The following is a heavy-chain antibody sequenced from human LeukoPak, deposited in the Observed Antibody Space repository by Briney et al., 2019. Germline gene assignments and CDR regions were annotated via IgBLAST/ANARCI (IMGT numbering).Heavy chain of an antibody. V-gene: IGHV4-39*07. CDR2: IYYSGST. CDR1: GGSISSSSYY. D-gene: IGHD3-10*01. J-gene: IGHJ4*02. Sequence: SETLSLTCTVSGGSISSSSYYWGWIRQPPGKGLEWIGSIYYSGSTYYNPSLKSRVTMSVDTSKNQFSLKLSSVTAADTAVYYCARDRSHYYGSGSYDYWGQGTLVTVSS. CDR3: ARDRSHYYGSGSYDY.